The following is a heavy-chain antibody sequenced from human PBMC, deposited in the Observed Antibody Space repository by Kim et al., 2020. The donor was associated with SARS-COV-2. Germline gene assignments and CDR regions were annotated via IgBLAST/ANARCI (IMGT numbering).Heavy chain of an antibody. J-gene: IGHJ4*02. CDR2: IYSSGST. CDR3: ARSPGFSYGFGYFVY. Sequence: SETLSLTCTVSGGSISNYYWSWIRQSPGKGLEWIGYIYSSGSTKYNPSLKSGVTITLDTSQNHSPLKLSSVPAADTAVYHCARSPGFSYGFGYFVYWGQG. D-gene: IGHD5-18*01. V-gene: IGHV4-59*08. CDR1: GGSISNYY.